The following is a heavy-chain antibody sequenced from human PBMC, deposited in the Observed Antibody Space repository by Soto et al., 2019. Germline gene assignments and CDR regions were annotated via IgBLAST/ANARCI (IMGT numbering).Heavy chain of an antibody. V-gene: IGHV4-59*01. CDR3: ARYSSSWSPIDY. J-gene: IGHJ4*01. D-gene: IGHD6-13*01. CDR2: IYYSGST. CDR1: GGSISSYY. Sequence: SETLSLTCTVSGGSISSYYWSWIRQPPGKGLEWTGYIYYSGSTNYNPSLKSRVTISVDTSKNQFSLKLSSVTAADTAVYYCARYSSSWSPIDYWGHGTLVTVSS.